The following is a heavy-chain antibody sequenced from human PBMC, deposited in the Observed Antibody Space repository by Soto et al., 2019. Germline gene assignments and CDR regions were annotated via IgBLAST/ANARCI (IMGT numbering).Heavy chain of an antibody. J-gene: IGHJ4*02. V-gene: IGHV4-4*02. CDR2: IYHSGST. Sequence: QVQLQESGPGLVKPSGTLSLTCAVSGGSISSSNWWSWVRQPPGKGLEWIGEIYHSGSTNYNPSLRSRVTIPVDKSKNQFSLKLSSVTAADTAVYYCARDKWELPQYFAYWCQGTLVTVSS. CDR1: GGSISSSNW. D-gene: IGHD1-26*01. CDR3: ARDKWELPQYFAY.